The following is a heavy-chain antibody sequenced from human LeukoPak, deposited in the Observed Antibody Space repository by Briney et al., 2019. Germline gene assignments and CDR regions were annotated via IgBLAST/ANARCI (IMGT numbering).Heavy chain of an antibody. D-gene: IGHD4-17*01. V-gene: IGHV4-59*08. Sequence: SETLSLTCSASGGSISRHYWSWIRQPPGKGLEWIAYISYSGGTRYNPSFQSRVTISLDTSKTHFSLKLTSVTAADTAMYYCARLLNNDNAGDPDTFDVWGPGTMVTVSS. CDR1: GGSISRHY. CDR3: ARLLNNDNAGDPDTFDV. J-gene: IGHJ3*01. CDR2: ISYSGGT.